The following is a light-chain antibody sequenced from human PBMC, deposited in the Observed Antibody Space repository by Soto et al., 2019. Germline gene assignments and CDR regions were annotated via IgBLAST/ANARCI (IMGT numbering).Light chain of an antibody. Sequence: DIVMTQSPDSLTVSLGERATINCKSSLSVFYSSNNQNYLAWYQHKPGQPPKLLIYWASTRESGVPDRFSGSGSGTDCPLTISSLQAEDVAVYYCQQYYTTLAPTFGGGTKVEIK. CDR1: LSVFYSSNNQNY. CDR2: WAS. J-gene: IGKJ4*01. CDR3: QQYYTTLAPT. V-gene: IGKV4-1*01.